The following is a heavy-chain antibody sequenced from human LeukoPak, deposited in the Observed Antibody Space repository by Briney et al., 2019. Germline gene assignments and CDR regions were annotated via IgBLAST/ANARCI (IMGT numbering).Heavy chain of an antibody. J-gene: IGHJ3*02. V-gene: IGHV1-2*06. Sequence: GASVKVSCTASGYTFTVYYMHWVRQAPGQGLEWMGRINPNSGGTNYAQKFQGRVTMTRDTSISTAYMELSRLRSDDTAVYYCARDTIFGAFDIWGQGTMVTVSS. CDR2: INPNSGGT. D-gene: IGHD3-3*01. CDR3: ARDTIFGAFDI. CDR1: GYTFTVYY.